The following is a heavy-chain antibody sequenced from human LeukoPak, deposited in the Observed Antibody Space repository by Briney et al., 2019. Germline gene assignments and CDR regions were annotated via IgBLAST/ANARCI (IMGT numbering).Heavy chain of an antibody. CDR3: SKGLNYYDGSGYPS. CDR2: IRNDGSDK. J-gene: IGHJ4*02. CDR1: GFTFNSYG. V-gene: IGHV3-30*02. Sequence: GGSLRLSCAASGFTFNSYGMHWVRQAPGKGLEWVAFIRNDGSDKYYADSVKGRFTISRDNSKNTLYLQMNSLRPEDTAVYYCSKGLNYYDGSGYPSWGQGTLVTVSS. D-gene: IGHD3-22*01.